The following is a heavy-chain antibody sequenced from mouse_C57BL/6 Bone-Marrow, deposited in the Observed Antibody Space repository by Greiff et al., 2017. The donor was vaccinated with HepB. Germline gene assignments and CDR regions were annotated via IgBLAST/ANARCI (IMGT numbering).Heavy chain of an antibody. D-gene: IGHD1-1*01. V-gene: IGHV14-4*01. CDR1: GFTFKDYY. J-gene: IGHJ1*03. CDR3: EETTRGYGYFDV. CDR2: IDPENGDT. Sequence: VQLQQSGAELVRPGASVKLSCTASGFTFKDYYMPWVKQRPEQGLEWIGWIDPENGDTEYDSKFQGKATITADTSSNTTYLQLSSLTSEDTAVYDCEETTRGYGYFDVWGTGTTVTV.